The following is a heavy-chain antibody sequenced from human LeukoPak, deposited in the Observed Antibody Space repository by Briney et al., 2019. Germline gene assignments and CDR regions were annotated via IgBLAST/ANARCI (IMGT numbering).Heavy chain of an antibody. V-gene: IGHV3-21*01. D-gene: IGHD3-10*01. CDR3: ARSLMVRGPSGTYYYYGMDV. CDR1: GFTFSSYS. Sequence: GGSLTLFCAVSGFTFSSYSMNWVHQAPRNGLHWVSSITSSSSYIYYADSVKGRFTISRDNAKNSLYLQMNSLRAEDTAVYYCARSLMVRGPSGTYYYYGMDVWGKGTTVTVSS. J-gene: IGHJ6*04. CDR2: ITSSSSYI.